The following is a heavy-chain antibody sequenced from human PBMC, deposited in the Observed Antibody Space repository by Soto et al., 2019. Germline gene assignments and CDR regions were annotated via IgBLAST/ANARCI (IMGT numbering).Heavy chain of an antibody. D-gene: IGHD3-3*01. CDR3: AKDNFGAIPDAYYYYGMDV. V-gene: IGHV3-7*05. CDR2: IKQDGSEK. CDR1: GFTFSSYW. J-gene: IGHJ6*02. Sequence: GGSLRLSCTASGFTFSSYWMNWVRQAPGKGLEWVANIKQDGSEKYYVDSVKGRFTISRDNTKNSLYLQMNSLRAEDTAVYYCAKDNFGAIPDAYYYYGMDVWGQGTTVTVSS.